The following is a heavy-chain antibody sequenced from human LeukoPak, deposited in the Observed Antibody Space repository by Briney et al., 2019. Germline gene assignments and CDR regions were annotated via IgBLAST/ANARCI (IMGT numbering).Heavy chain of an antibody. CDR1: GFTVSSNY. CDR2: ISGSGGST. V-gene: IGHV3-23*01. D-gene: IGHD6-13*01. Sequence: HPGGSLRLSCAASGFTVSSNYMSWVRQAPGKGLEWVSAISGSGGSTYYADSVKGRFTISRDNSKNTPYLQMNSLRAEDTAVYYCAKVGYSSSHDAFDIWGQGTMVTVSS. J-gene: IGHJ3*02. CDR3: AKVGYSSSHDAFDI.